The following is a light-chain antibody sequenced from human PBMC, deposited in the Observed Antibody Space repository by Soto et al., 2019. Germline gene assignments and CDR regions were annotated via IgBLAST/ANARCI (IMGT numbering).Light chain of an antibody. CDR2: AAS. CDR3: QNYNGPPWT. Sequence: DIQMTQSPSSLSASVGDRVTITCRASQAITNYLALYQQKPGQVPKLLISAASTLQSGVPSRFRGSASGTYFTLSITGLHPDDVATYYCQNYNGPPWTFGQGNNVEIK. V-gene: IGKV1-27*01. CDR1: QAITNY. J-gene: IGKJ1*01.